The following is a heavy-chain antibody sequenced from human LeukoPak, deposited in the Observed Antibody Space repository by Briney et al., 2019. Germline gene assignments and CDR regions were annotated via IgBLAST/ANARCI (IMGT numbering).Heavy chain of an antibody. CDR3: AKDRAAVTTTNYYYYGMDV. J-gene: IGHJ6*02. Sequence: GGSLRLSCAASEFTFSSYGMHWVRQAPGKGLEWVSAISGSGGSTYYADSVKGRFTISRDNSKNTLYLQMNSLRAEDTAVYYCAKDRAAVTTTNYYYYGMDVWGQGTTVTVSS. V-gene: IGHV3-23*01. CDR2: ISGSGGST. CDR1: EFTFSSYG. D-gene: IGHD4-17*01.